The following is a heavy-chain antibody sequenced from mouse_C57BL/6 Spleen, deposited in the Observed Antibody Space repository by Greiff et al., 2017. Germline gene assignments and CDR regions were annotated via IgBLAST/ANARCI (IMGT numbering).Heavy chain of an antibody. V-gene: IGHV1-61*01. D-gene: IGHD1-1*01. J-gene: IGHJ1*03. CDR1: GYTFTSYW. CDR2: IYPSDSET. Sequence: VQLQQPGAELVRPGSSVKLSCKASGYTFTSYWMDWVKQRPGQGLEWIGNIYPSDSETHYNQKFKDKATLTVDKSSSTAYMQLSSLTSEDSAVYYCARAITAVKLRGYFDVWGTGTTVTVSS. CDR3: ARAITAVKLRGYFDV.